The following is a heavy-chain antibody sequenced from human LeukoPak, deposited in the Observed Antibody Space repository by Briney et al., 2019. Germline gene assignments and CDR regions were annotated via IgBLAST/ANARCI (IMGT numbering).Heavy chain of an antibody. CDR1: GFTFSSYN. CDR2: ISIGTSFI. D-gene: IGHD3-10*01. J-gene: IGHJ5*02. V-gene: IGHV3-21*01. CDR3: ARSPTFRGWFDP. Sequence: PGGSLRLSCAASGFTFSSYNMNWVRQAPGKGLEWVAYISIGTSFIYYADSVKGRFTISRDNAKNSLCLQVNSLRAEDTAVYYCARSPTFRGWFDPWGQGTLVTVSS.